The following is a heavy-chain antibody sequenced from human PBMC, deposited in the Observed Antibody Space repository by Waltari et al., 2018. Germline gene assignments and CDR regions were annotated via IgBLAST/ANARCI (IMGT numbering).Heavy chain of an antibody. CDR1: GFNFHVYG. CDR3: AKAGRTMAPFDY. Sequence: EVQLVESGGGLVQPGRSLRLPCAASGFNFHVYGMLWVRQAQGKGLEWFSGISGISATIVYADSVKGRFTISRDNAKNSLYLQMTSLRPEDTALYYCAKAGRTMAPFDYWGQGTLVTVSS. J-gene: IGHJ4*02. CDR2: ISGISATI. V-gene: IGHV3-9*01. D-gene: IGHD3-10*01.